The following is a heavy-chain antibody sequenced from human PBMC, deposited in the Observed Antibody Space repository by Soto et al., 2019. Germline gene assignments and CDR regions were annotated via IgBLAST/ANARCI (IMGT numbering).Heavy chain of an antibody. V-gene: IGHV4-34*01. CDR3: ARGYTYLDL. J-gene: IGHJ2*01. CDR2: INHSGST. CDR1: GGSFSGYY. Sequence: HVQLQQWGAGLLKPSETLSLTCAVYGGSFSGYYWSWIRQPPGKGLEWIGEINHSGSTNYNPSLKSRVTISVDTAKSQFALKLSSVTAADTAVYYCARGYTYLDLWGRGTLVTVSS. D-gene: IGHD1-20*01.